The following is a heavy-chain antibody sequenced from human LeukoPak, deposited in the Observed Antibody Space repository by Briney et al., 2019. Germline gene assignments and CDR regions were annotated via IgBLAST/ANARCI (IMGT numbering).Heavy chain of an antibody. CDR1: GFTFSSYW. D-gene: IGHD5-24*01. Sequence: GGSLRLSCAASGFTFSSYWMSWVRQAPGKGLEWAANIKRDGSEKYYVDSVKGRFTISRDNAQNSLYLQMNSLRVEDTAVYYCARDRGAYAREYWGQETLVTVSS. CDR3: ARDRGAYAREY. J-gene: IGHJ4*02. CDR2: IKRDGSEK. V-gene: IGHV3-7*03.